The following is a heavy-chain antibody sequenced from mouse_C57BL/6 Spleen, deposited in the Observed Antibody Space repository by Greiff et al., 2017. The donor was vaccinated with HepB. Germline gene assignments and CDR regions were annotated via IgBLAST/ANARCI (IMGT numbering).Heavy chain of an antibody. J-gene: IGHJ3*01. Sequence: EVQVVESGGGLVKPGGSLKLSCAASGFTFSSYTMSWVRQTPDKRLEWVATISGGGGNTYYPDSVKGRFTISRDNAKYTLYLQMSSLRSEDTALYYCARRGNYWFAYWGQGTLVTVSA. V-gene: IGHV5-9*01. CDR1: GFTFSSYT. D-gene: IGHD2-1*01. CDR2: ISGGGGNT. CDR3: ARRGNYWFAY.